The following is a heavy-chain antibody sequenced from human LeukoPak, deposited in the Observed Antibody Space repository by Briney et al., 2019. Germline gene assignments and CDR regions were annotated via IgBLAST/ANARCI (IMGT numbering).Heavy chain of an antibody. J-gene: IGHJ4*02. CDR3: ARAIAGDYYFDY. D-gene: IGHD3-16*01. CDR1: GYTFTSYY. Sequence: ASVKVSCKASGYTFTSYYMHWVRQAPGQGLEWMGWISAYNGNTNYAQKLQGRVTMTTDTSTSTAYMELRSLRSDDTAVYYCARAIAGDYYFDYWGQGTLVTVSS. V-gene: IGHV1-18*04. CDR2: ISAYNGNT.